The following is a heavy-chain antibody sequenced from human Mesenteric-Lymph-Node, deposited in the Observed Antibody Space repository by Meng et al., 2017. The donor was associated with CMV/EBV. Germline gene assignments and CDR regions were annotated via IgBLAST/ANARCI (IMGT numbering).Heavy chain of an antibody. CDR1: GYRFTDYS. D-gene: IGHD1-1*01. CDR2: ISPNTGDN. Sequence: QVQRVQSGAEGKKPGASVKVSCKASGYRFTDYSSPWVRQAPGQGLEGIGRISPNTGDNIYEENFQGRVTMTRDTSINTAYMELSSLTSDDTAVYYCGRGQQTFDPWGQGTLVTVSS. V-gene: IGHV1-2*06. J-gene: IGHJ5*02. CDR3: GRGQQTFDP.